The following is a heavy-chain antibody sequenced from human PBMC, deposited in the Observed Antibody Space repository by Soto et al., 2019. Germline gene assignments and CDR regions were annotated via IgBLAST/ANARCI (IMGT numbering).Heavy chain of an antibody. CDR2: ISAAGDP. CDR3: ARTDRDVYGLDV. CDR1: GFTFRNYD. J-gene: IGHJ6*02. V-gene: IGHV3-13*05. Sequence: EVQLVESGGGLVQPGGSLRLSCEASGFTFRNYDMHWVRQGTGKGLEWVSGISAAGDPDYADSVEGRFTISRENAQNSFFLQMNSRRAGDTAVYYCARTDRDVYGLDVWGQGTTVIVSS.